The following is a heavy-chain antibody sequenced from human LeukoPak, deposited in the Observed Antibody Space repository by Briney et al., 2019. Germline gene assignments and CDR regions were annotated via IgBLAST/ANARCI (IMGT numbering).Heavy chain of an antibody. D-gene: IGHD1-1*01. V-gene: IGHV3-66*01. J-gene: IGHJ4*02. CDR2: IYSGGST. Sequence: SGGSLRLSCAASGFTFESYLMTWVRQAPGKGLEWVSVIYSGGSTYYADSVKGRFTISRDNSKNTLYLQMNSLRAEDTAVYYCARDSDAARGTYFDYWGQGTLVTVSS. CDR3: ARDSDAARGTYFDY. CDR1: GFTFESYL.